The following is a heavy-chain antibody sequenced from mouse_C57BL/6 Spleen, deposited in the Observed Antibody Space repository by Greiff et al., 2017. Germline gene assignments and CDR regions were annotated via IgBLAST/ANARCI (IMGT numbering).Heavy chain of an antibody. D-gene: IGHD4-1*01. CDR3: TRSDWAFAY. Sequence: QVQLKESGAELVRPGASVTLSCKASGYTFTDYEMHWVKQTPVHGLEWIGAIDPETGGTAYNQKFKGKAILTADKSSSTAYMELRSLTSEDSAVYYCTRSDWAFAYWGQGTLVTVSA. V-gene: IGHV1-15*01. J-gene: IGHJ3*01. CDR2: IDPETGGT. CDR1: GYTFTDYE.